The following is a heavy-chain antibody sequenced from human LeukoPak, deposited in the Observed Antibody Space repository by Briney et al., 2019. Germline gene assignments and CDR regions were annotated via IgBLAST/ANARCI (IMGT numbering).Heavy chain of an antibody. D-gene: IGHD3-22*01. J-gene: IGHJ3*02. CDR2: ISTYTGNT. Sequence: ASVTLSCKTSGYTFTSYAISWVRQAPGQGLECMGWISTYTGNTDYAQKLQGRVTMTTDTSTSTAYMELRSLSSDDTAVYYCARVLVVSSDAFDIWGQGTIVTVSS. CDR3: ARVLVVSSDAFDI. V-gene: IGHV1-18*01. CDR1: GYTFTSYA.